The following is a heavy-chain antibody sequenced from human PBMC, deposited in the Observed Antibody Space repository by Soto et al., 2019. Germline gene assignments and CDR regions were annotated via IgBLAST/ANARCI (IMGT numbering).Heavy chain of an antibody. Sequence: EVQLVESGGGLVKPGGSLRLSCAASGFTFSNAWMSWVRQAPGKGLEWVGRIKSKTDGGTTDYATPVKGRFTISRDDSKNTLYLQMNSQKTEDTSVYYCHRINKFRGPNGDYYYYMDVWGKGTTVTVSS. J-gene: IGHJ6*03. V-gene: IGHV3-15*01. CDR2: IKSKTDGGTT. CDR1: GFTFSNAW. D-gene: IGHD2-8*01. CDR3: HRINKFRGPNGDYYYYMDV.